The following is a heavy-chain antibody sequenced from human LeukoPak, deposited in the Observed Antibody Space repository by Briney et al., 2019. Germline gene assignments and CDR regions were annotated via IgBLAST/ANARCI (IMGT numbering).Heavy chain of an antibody. D-gene: IGHD1-26*01. CDR2: ISSSANII. CDR1: GFTFSNYE. J-gene: IGHJ4*02. Sequence: PGGSLRLSCAASGFTFSNYEMNWVRQAPGKGLEWVSYISSSANIIYYADSVKGRFTISRDNAKNTLYLQMNSLRAEDTAVYYCAKDTAPGSIVGATEYFDYWGQGTLVTVSS. V-gene: IGHV3-48*03. CDR3: AKDTAPGSIVGATEYFDY.